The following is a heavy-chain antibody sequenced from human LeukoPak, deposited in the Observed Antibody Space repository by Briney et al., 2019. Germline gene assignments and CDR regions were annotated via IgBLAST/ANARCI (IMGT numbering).Heavy chain of an antibody. CDR3: ARDPPQTTVVTGDAFDI. J-gene: IGHJ3*02. CDR1: GGSISSYY. Sequence: PSETLSLTCTVSGGSISSYYWSWIRPPAGKGLEWIGRIYTSGSTNYNPSLKSRVTISVDTSKNQFSLNLSSVTAADTAVYYCARDPPQTTVVTGDAFDIWGQGTMVTVSS. D-gene: IGHD4-23*01. V-gene: IGHV4-4*07. CDR2: IYTSGST.